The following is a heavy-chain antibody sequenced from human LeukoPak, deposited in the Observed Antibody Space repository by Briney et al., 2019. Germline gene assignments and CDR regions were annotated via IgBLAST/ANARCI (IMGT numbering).Heavy chain of an antibody. CDR3: ADLGT. Sequence: GGSLRLSCAASGFTFDDYGMSWVRQAPGKGLVWVSRINSDGSSTSYADSVKGRFTISRDNAKNTLYLQMNSLRAEDTAVYYCADLGTWGQGTLVTVSS. V-gene: IGHV3-74*01. CDR2: INSDGSST. J-gene: IGHJ5*02. D-gene: IGHD1-26*01. CDR1: GFTFDDYG.